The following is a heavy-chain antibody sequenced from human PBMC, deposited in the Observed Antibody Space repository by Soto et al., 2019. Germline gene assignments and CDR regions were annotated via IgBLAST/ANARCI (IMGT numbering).Heavy chain of an antibody. J-gene: IGHJ4*02. CDR3: ARQGIVGAGNY. Sequence: QVQLVESGGGLVKPGGSLRLSCAASGFTFSDYYMIWIRQAQGKGREWVSYISSSSSYTNYADSVKGRFTVSRDNAKNSLYLQMNSLRAEDTAVYYGARQGIVGAGNYWGQGTLVTVSS. V-gene: IGHV3-11*06. CDR2: ISSSSSYT. D-gene: IGHD1-26*01. CDR1: GFTFSDYY.